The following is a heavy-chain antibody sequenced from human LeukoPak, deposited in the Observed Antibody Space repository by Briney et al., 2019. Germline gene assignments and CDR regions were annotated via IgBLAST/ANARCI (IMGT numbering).Heavy chain of an antibody. CDR3: AKGAYYAD. J-gene: IGHJ4*02. V-gene: IGHV4-39*07. Sequence: RPSETLSLTCTVSGGSISSSSYYWGWIRQPPGKGLEWIGSIYYSGSTYYNPSLKSRVTISVDTSKNQFSLKLSSVTAADTAVYYCAKGAYYADWGQGTLVTVSS. CDR2: IYYSGST. D-gene: IGHD3-3*01. CDR1: GGSISSSSYY.